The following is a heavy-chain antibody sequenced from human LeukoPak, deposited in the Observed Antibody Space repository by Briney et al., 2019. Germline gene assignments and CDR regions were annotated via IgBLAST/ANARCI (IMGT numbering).Heavy chain of an antibody. CDR3: ARDSGDGDYEPLNS. V-gene: IGHV3-53*01. J-gene: IGHJ5*02. D-gene: IGHD4-17*01. Sequence: GGSLRLSCAASGFTVSTNYVSWVRQAPGKGLEWVSIMYRDGSTYYADSVKGRFTISRDNFKNTLYLQMNRLRAEDTAMYYCARDSGDGDYEPLNSWGPGALVTVSS. CDR1: GFTVSTNY. CDR2: MYRDGST.